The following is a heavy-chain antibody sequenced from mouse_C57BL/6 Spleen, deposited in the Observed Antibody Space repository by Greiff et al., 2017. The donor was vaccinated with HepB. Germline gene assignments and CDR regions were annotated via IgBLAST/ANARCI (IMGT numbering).Heavy chain of an antibody. Sequence: DVKLQESGPGMVKPSQSLSLTCTVTGYSITSGYDWHWIRHFPGNTLEWMGYISYSGSTNYNPSLNSRISITHDTSKNHFFLKLNSVTTAEPATYYCARGPIWLHYAMDYWGQGTSVTVSS. J-gene: IGHJ4*01. CDR3: ARGPIWLHYAMDY. CDR2: ISYSGST. CDR1: GYSITSGYD. V-gene: IGHV3-1*01.